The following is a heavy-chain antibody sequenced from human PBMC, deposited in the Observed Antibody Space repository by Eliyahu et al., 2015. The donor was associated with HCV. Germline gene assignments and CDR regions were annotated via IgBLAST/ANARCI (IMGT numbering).Heavy chain of an antibody. CDR1: GFTFIXAW. CDR3: TTGWGIVGATTPHDY. CDR2: IKSKSDGGTT. D-gene: IGHD1-26*01. J-gene: IGHJ4*02. V-gene: IGHV3-15*01. Sequence: EVQLVESGGGLVKPGGSLRLSCAASGFTFIXAWMTWVRQAPGKGLEWXGRIKSKSDGGTTDYAAPVKGRFTISRDDSKDTLYLQMNSLKTEDTAVYYCTTGWGIVGATTPHDYWGQGTLVTVSS.